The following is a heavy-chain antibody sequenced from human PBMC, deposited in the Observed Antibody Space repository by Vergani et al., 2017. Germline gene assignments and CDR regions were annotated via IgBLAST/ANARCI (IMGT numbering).Heavy chain of an antibody. Sequence: QVQLQQWGGGLLKPSETLSLTCVVNGGSFTSYHWTWIRQSPGEGLEWVGDVDHTGRPDYNPSLKSRLTMSVDKSRNQFSLTLNSVTSTDTAIYFCSRVNTETNCHLYYDDYMDVWGQGTAVTVS. CDR3: SRVNTETNCHLYYDDYMDV. V-gene: IGHV4-34*01. CDR1: GGSFTSYH. J-gene: IGHJ6*03. D-gene: IGHD4-11*01. CDR2: VDHTGRP.